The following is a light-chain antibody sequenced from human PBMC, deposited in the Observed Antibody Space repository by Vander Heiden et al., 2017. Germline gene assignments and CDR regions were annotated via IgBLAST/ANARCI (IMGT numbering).Light chain of an antibody. V-gene: IGKV3-20*01. CDR2: GAS. Sequence: EIVLTQSPGTLSLSPGERATLSCRASQSVSSTYLAWSQQKPGQAPRLLFYGASTRATGIPDRFSGSGSGTDFTLTISRLEPEDFAVYYCQLYGTSPMFTFGQGTKVEIK. CDR1: QSVSSTY. CDR3: QLYGTSPMFT. J-gene: IGKJ2*01.